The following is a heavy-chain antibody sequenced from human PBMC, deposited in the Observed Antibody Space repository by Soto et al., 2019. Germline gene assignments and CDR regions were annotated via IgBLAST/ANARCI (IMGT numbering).Heavy chain of an antibody. J-gene: IGHJ4*02. Sequence: ASVKVSCKASGYTFTAYALHWVRQAPGHRLEWMGWINAGNGDTKYSHKFQDRVTIYRDTSASTVYMEMSSLRSEDTTVYYCVRDVSSSIDCWGQGTPVTVFS. CDR2: INAGNGDT. CDR3: VRDVSSSIDC. CDR1: GYTFTAYA. D-gene: IGHD2-2*01. V-gene: IGHV1-3*01.